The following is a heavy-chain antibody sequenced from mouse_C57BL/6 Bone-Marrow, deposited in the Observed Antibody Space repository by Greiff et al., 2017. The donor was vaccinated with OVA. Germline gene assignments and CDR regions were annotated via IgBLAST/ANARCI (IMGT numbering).Heavy chain of an antibody. J-gene: IGHJ2*01. CDR2: IYPRDGSN. V-gene: IGHV1-85*01. Sequence: QVQLQQSGPELVKPGASVKLSCKASGYTFTSYDINWVKQRPGQGLEWIGWIYPRDGSNKYNEKFKGKATLTVDTSSSTAYMGLHSLTSEDSAVYVWARRNFYYYGSSYFDYWGQGTTLTVSS. CDR1: GYTFTSYD. CDR3: ARRNFYYYGSSYFDY. D-gene: IGHD1-1*01.